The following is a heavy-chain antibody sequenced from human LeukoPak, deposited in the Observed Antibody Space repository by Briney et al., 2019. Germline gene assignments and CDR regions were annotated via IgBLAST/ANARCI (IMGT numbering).Heavy chain of an antibody. Sequence: ASVKVSCKASGYTFTGYYMHWVRQAPGQGLEWMGWINPNSGGTNYAQKFQGRVTMTRDTSISTAYMELSRLRSDDTAVYHCARVVEMATIGRGIFDYWGQGTLVTVSS. V-gene: IGHV1-2*02. CDR3: ARVVEMATIGRGIFDY. CDR1: GYTFTGYY. D-gene: IGHD5-24*01. CDR2: INPNSGGT. J-gene: IGHJ4*02.